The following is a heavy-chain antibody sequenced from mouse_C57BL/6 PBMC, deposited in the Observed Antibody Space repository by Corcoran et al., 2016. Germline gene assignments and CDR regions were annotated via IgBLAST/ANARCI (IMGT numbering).Heavy chain of an antibody. CDR3: ARGGYYGSSYGDY. V-gene: IGHV9-3*01. D-gene: IGHD1-1*01. CDR2: INTYSGVP. J-gene: IGHJ2*01. Sequence: QIQLVQSGPELKKPGETVKISCKASGYTFTTYGMSWVKQAPGKGLKWMGWINTYSGVPTYADDFKGRFVFSLETSASTAYLQINNLKNEDTATYFCARGGYYGSSYGDYWGQGTTLTVSS. CDR1: GYTFTTYG.